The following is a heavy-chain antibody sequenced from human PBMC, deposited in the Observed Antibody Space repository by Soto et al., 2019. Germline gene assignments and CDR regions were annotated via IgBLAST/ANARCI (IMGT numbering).Heavy chain of an antibody. Sequence: SETLSLTCAVYGGSFSGYYWSWIRQPPWKGLEWIGEINHSGSTNYNPSLRSRVTISVDTSKNQFSLKLSSVTAADTAVYYCARDGKKWFGELLNYYGMDVWGQGTTVTVSS. CDR2: INHSGST. CDR3: ARDGKKWFGELLNYYGMDV. J-gene: IGHJ6*02. D-gene: IGHD3-10*01. CDR1: GGSFSGYY. V-gene: IGHV4-34*01.